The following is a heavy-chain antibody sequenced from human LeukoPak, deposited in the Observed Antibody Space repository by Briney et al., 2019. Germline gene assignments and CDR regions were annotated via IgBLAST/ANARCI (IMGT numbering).Heavy chain of an antibody. J-gene: IGHJ6*02. D-gene: IGHD3-10*01. CDR3: ARGSGYYYYYYGMDV. V-gene: IGHV4-39*07. Sequence: SETLSLTCTVSSGSLTSGHNYWGWIRQAPGTGLEWIRSIFYSGTTYYNPSLKSRVTISVDTSKNQFSLKLSSVTAADTAVYYRARGSGYYYYYYGMDVWGQGTTVTVSS. CDR2: IFYSGTT. CDR1: SGSLTSGHNY.